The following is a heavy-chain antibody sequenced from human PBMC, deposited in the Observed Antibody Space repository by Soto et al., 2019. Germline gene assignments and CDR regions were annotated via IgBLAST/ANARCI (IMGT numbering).Heavy chain of an antibody. CDR2: IYYSGST. CDR3: ARSRRGAYSSGWYSPSGYYNYGIDV. J-gene: IGHJ6*02. CDR1: GGTISSYY. V-gene: IGHV4-59*01. Sequence: PSETLSLTCTVSGGTISSYYWSWIRQPPGKGLEWIGYIYYSGSTNYNPSLKSRVTMSLDTSKNQFSLKLTSVTAADTAMYYCARSRRGAYSSGWYSPSGYYNYGIDVWGQGTKVTVSS. D-gene: IGHD6-19*01.